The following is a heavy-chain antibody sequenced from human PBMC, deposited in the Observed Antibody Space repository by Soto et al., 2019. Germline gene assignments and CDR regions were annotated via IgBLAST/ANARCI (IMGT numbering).Heavy chain of an antibody. CDR3: ARKYDFWSGYYLTENYYYMDV. V-gene: IGHV3-11*01. CDR2: ISSSGSTI. CDR1: GFTFSDYY. D-gene: IGHD3-3*01. J-gene: IGHJ6*03. Sequence: PGGSLRLSCAASGFTFSDYYMSWIRQAPGKGLEWVSYISSSGSTIYYADSVKGRFTISRDNAKNSLYLQMNSLRAEDTAVYYCARKYDFWSGYYLTENYYYMDVWGKGTTVTVSS.